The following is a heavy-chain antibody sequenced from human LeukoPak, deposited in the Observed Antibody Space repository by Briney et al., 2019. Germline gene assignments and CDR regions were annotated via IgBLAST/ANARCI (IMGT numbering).Heavy chain of an antibody. CDR2: INHSGST. D-gene: IGHD6-6*01. Sequence: ASETLSLTCAVYGGSFSGYYWSWIRQPPGKGLEWIGEINHSGSTNYNPSLKSRVTISVDTSKNQFSLKLSSVTAADTAVYYCARGLGSRYYYYYMDVWGKGTTVTVSS. CDR3: ARGLGSRYYYYYMDV. J-gene: IGHJ6*03. CDR1: GGSFSGYY. V-gene: IGHV4-34*01.